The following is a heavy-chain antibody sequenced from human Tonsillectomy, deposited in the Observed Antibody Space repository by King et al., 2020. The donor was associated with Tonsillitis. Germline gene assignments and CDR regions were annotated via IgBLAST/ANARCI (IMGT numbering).Heavy chain of an antibody. CDR2: ISSDGSNK. J-gene: IGHJ2*01. CDR3: AKGYDSSGYYSEYFDL. D-gene: IGHD3-22*01. V-gene: IGHV3-30*18. CDR1: GFTFSTYG. Sequence: VQLVESGGGVVQPGRSLRISCAASGFTFSTYGMHWVRQAPGKGLEGVAVISSDGSNKYYADSVKGRFTISRDNSKNTLYLQMNSLRAEDTAVYYCAKGYDSSGYYSEYFDLWGRGTLVTVSS.